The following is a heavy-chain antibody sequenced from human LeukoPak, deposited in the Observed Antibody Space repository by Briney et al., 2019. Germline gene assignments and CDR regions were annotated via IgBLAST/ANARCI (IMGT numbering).Heavy chain of an antibody. CDR3: ARGRGSGHKENWFDP. D-gene: IGHD6-19*01. CDR1: GYTFTTYD. CDR2: MNPNSGNT. Sequence: ASVKVSCKASGYTFTTYDINWVRQATGQGLEWMGWMNPNSGNTGYTQKFQGRVTVTRNTSISTAYMELSSLRSEGTAVYYCARGRGSGHKENWFDPWGQGTLVTVSS. V-gene: IGHV1-8*01. J-gene: IGHJ5*02.